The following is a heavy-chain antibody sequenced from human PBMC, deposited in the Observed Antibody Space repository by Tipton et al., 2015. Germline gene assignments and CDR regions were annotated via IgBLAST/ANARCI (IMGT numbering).Heavy chain of an antibody. J-gene: IGHJ4*02. D-gene: IGHD3-16*01. Sequence: TLSLTCTVSGGSVDDGASFWTWIRQPPGKGLEWIGYIYYSGSTNYNPSLQSRVTISVDTSQNQFSLKLSSVTAADTAVYYCARYRMGVDSWGQGTLVTVSS. CDR3: ARYRMGVDS. CDR2: IYYSGST. CDR1: GGSVDDGASF. V-gene: IGHV4-61*08.